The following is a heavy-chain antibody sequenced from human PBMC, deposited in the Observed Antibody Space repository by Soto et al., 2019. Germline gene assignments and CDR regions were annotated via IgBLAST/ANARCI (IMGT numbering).Heavy chain of an antibody. CDR3: ARASNVTTRLGFDY. Sequence: QVQLVESGGGVVQPGRSLRLSCAASGFTFSSYAMHWVRQAPGKGLEWVAVISYDGSNKYYADSVKGRFTISRDNSKNTLYLQMNSLRAEATAVYYCARASNVTTRLGFDYWGQGTLVTFSS. J-gene: IGHJ4*02. CDR2: ISYDGSNK. D-gene: IGHD4-17*01. CDR1: GFTFSSYA. V-gene: IGHV3-30-3*01.